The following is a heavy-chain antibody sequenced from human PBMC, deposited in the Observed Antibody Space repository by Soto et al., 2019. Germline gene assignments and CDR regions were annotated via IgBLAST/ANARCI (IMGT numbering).Heavy chain of an antibody. Sequence: QVQLVQSEAEVKKPGASVKVSCKASGYTFTNYGVSWVRQAPGQGLEWMAWISPYDGNTHYAQNLQGRATVTTDTSTSTTYMELRSLRSXDTAVXXCAXDDRAXAAGXXYYFDYWGQGTLVTVSS. D-gene: IGHD6-13*01. CDR3: AXDDRAXAAGXXYYFDY. CDR2: ISPYDGNT. J-gene: IGHJ4*02. V-gene: IGHV1-18*01. CDR1: GYTFTNYG.